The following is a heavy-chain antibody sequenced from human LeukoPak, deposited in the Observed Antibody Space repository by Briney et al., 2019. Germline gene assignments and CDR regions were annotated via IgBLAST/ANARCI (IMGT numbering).Heavy chain of an antibody. J-gene: IGHJ4*02. CDR2: IYHSGST. D-gene: IGHD4-17*01. CDR3: ARTSDFYGDYANVSLDY. Sequence: PSETLSLTCAVSGYSISSGYYWGWIRQPPGKGLEWIGSIYHSGSTYYNPSLKSRVTISVDTSKNQFSLKLSSVTAADTAVYYCARTSDFYGDYANVSLDYWGQGTLVTVSS. V-gene: IGHV4-38-2*01. CDR1: GYSISSGYY.